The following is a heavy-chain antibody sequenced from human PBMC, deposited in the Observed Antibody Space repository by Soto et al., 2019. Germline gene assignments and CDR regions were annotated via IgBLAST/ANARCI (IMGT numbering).Heavy chain of an antibody. Sequence: QVQLVESGGGVVQPGRSLRLSCAASGFTFSSYGMHWVRQAPGKGLEWVAVISYDGSNKYYADSVKGRFTISRDNSKNTLYLQMNSLRAEDTAVYYCARDLYYYGSGSYWGMDVWGQGTTVTVSS. CDR3: ARDLYYYGSGSYWGMDV. CDR1: GFTFSSYG. CDR2: ISYDGSNK. J-gene: IGHJ6*02. D-gene: IGHD3-10*01. V-gene: IGHV3-30*03.